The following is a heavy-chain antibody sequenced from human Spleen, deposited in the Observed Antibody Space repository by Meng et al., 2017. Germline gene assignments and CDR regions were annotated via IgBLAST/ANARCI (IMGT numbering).Heavy chain of an antibody. CDR3: VRDFGGNSDY. D-gene: IGHD4-23*01. CDR2: INPDGSST. V-gene: IGHV3-74*01. Sequence: EVQLVESGGGLVQPGGSLRLSCAASGFTFSSYWMHWVRQAAGKGLVWVSRINPDGSSTSYADSVKGRFAISRDSARNILYLQMNSLRAEDTAVYYCVRDFGGNSDYWGQGTLVTVSS. J-gene: IGHJ4*02. CDR1: GFTFSSYW.